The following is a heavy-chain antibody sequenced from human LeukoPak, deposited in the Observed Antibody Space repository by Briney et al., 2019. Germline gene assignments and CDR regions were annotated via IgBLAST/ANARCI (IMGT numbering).Heavy chain of an antibody. D-gene: IGHD3-10*01. CDR2: ISSSSSYI. CDR1: GFTFSSYG. V-gene: IGHV3-21*01. J-gene: IGHJ3*02. CDR3: ARARYYSSGNGDAFDI. Sequence: GGSLRLSCAASGFTFSSYGMNWVRQAPGKGLEWVSSISSSSSYIFYVDSVKGRLTISRDNAKNSLYLQMNSLRAEDTAVYYCARARYYSSGNGDAFDIWGQGTMVTISS.